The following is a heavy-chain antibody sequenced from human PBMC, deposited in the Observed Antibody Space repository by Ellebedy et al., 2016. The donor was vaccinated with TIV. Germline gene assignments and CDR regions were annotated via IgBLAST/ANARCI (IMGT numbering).Heavy chain of an antibody. CDR1: EFTFSSFE. Sequence: GESLKISCAASEFTFSSFEMNWVRQAPGKGLEWVSYISKRSLTINYGESVKGRLTISRDNAKSSLYLQMNSLRAEDTAVYFCACGFDYWGQGTLVTVSS. CDR2: ISKRSLTI. J-gene: IGHJ4*02. V-gene: IGHV3-48*03. CDR3: ACGFDY.